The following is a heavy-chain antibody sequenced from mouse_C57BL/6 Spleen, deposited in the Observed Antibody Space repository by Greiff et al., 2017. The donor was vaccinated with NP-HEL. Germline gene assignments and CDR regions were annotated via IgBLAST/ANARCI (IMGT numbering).Heavy chain of an antibody. CDR1: GYAFSSSW. J-gene: IGHJ2*01. CDR2: IYPGDGDT. Sequence: QVQLQQSGPELVKPGASVKISCKASGYAFSSSWMNWVKQRPGKGLEWIGRIYPGDGDTNYNGKFKGKATLTADKSSSTAYMQLSSLTSEDSAVYFCARAVLRSYYLDYWGQGTTLTVSS. D-gene: IGHD1-1*01. CDR3: ARAVLRSYYLDY. V-gene: IGHV1-82*01.